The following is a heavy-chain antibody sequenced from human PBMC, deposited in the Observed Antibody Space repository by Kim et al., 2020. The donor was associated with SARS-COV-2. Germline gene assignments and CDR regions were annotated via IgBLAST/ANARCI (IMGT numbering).Heavy chain of an antibody. V-gene: IGHV3-74*01. CDR1: GFTLSRNW. J-gene: IGHJ5*02. D-gene: IGHD6-19*01. CDR3: TRGLAVAGTGWFDS. Sequence: GGSLRLSCAASGFTLSRNWMHWVRQTPGKGLVWVSRINSDGSSTTYADSVKGRFTISRDNAKNTLYLQMNSLRAEDTAMYYCTRGLAVAGTGWFDSWGQG. CDR2: INSDGSST.